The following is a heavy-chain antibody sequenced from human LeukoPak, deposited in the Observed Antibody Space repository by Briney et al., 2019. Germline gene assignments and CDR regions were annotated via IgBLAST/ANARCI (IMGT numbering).Heavy chain of an antibody. CDR3: ARGGIFYGDYGDYFDY. CDR1: GYTFTGYY. CDR2: INPNSGGT. D-gene: IGHD4-17*01. V-gene: IGHV1-2*02. J-gene: IGHJ4*02. Sequence: ASVKVSCKASGYTFTGYYMHWVRQAPGQGLEWMGWINPNSGGTNYAQKFQGRVTMTRDTSISTAYMELSRLRSDDTAVYYCARGGIFYGDYGDYFDYWGQGTLVTVSS.